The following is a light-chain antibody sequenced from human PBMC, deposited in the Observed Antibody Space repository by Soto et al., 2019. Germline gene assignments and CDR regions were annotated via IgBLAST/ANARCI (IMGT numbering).Light chain of an antibody. CDR2: AAS. V-gene: IGKV1-39*01. CDR1: QSISNY. Sequence: DIQMTQSPSCLSASVGDRVSITCRASQSISNYLNWYQQKQGKAPKLLIYAASSLHSGVPSRFSGSASGTDLTLTIDSLQPEDFAAYYCQQTYSTPWTFGQGTKVEIK. CDR3: QQTYSTPWT. J-gene: IGKJ1*01.